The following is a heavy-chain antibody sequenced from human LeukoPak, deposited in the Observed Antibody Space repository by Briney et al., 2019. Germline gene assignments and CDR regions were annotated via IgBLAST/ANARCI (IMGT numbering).Heavy chain of an antibody. Sequence: PGGSLRLSCTASGFTFGDYALSWFRQAPGKGLEWIGFFRSTTYGGTTEYAASVRGRFTISRDDSKSTGYLQMNGLKTEDTAVYYCSRDSPDILTGFSDYWGQGILVTVSS. D-gene: IGHD3-9*01. CDR1: GFTFGDYA. V-gene: IGHV3-49*03. J-gene: IGHJ4*02. CDR3: SRDSPDILTGFSDY. CDR2: FRSTTYGGTT.